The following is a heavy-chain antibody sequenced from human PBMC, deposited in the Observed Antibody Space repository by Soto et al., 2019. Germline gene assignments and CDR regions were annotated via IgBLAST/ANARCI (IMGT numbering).Heavy chain of an antibody. CDR2: IIPILGIA. CDR3: ASTCSSTSCYYDY. Sequence: SVKVSCKASGGTFSSYTISWVRQAPGQGLEWMGRIIPILGIANYAQKFQGRVTITADKSTSTAYMELSSLRSEDTAVYYCASTCSSTSCYYDYWGQGTLVTVSS. D-gene: IGHD2-2*01. J-gene: IGHJ4*02. V-gene: IGHV1-69*02. CDR1: GGTFSSYT.